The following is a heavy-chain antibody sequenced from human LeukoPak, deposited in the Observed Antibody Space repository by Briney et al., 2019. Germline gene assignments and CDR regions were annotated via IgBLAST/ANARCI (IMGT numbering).Heavy chain of an antibody. CDR1: GLTFSNCW. CDR2: IKDDGRDK. D-gene: IGHD1-1*01. V-gene: IGHV3-7*01. CDR3: ARDNYRVFDY. J-gene: IGHJ4*02. Sequence: GGSLRLSCVVSGLTFSNCWMTWVRQAPGKGLEWVANIKDDGRDKNYVASVKGRFTISRDNAKNSVYLQMNSLRAEDTAVYYCARDNYRVFDYWGQGTLVTVSS.